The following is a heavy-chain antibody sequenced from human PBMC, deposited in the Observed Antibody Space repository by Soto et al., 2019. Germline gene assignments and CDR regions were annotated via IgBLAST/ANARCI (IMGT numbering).Heavy chain of an antibody. CDR1: GGSFSGYY. CDR2: INHSGST. CDR3: ARELGYCSGGSCYSGHGMDV. D-gene: IGHD2-15*01. Sequence: SETLSLTCAVYGGSFSGYYWSWIRQPPGKGLEWIGEINHSGSTNYNPSLKSRVTISVDTSKNQFSLKLSSVTAADTAVYYCARELGYCSGGSCYSGHGMDVWGQGTTVTVSS. J-gene: IGHJ6*02. V-gene: IGHV4-34*01.